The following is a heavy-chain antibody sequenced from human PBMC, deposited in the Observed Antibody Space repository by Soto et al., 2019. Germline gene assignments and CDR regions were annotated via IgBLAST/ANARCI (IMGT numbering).Heavy chain of an antibody. CDR2: IYYSGST. Sequence: PSETLSLTCTVSGGSISSYYWSWIRQPPGKGLEWIGYIYYSGSTNYNPSLKSRVTISVDTSKNQFSLKLSSVTAADTAVYYCAINRPSSTEIDYWGQGTLLTISS. V-gene: IGHV4-59*01. CDR3: AINRPSSTEIDY. D-gene: IGHD6-6*01. J-gene: IGHJ4*02. CDR1: GGSISSYY.